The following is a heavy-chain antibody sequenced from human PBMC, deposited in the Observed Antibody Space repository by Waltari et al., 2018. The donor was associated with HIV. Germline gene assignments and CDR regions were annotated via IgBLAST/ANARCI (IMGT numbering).Heavy chain of an antibody. CDR1: GYSFTRYG. CDR3: ARAPMTTVTSRGFDI. CDR2: ISIYNDNT. Sequence: QVQLVQSGAEVKKPGASLKVSCKASGYSFTRYGISWVRQAPGQGLEWIGWISIYNDNTKYAQKIQDRLNMTTDSPTSTAYRELRSLRSDDTAVYYCARAPMTTVTSRGFDIWGQGTMVIVSS. J-gene: IGHJ3*02. D-gene: IGHD4-17*01. V-gene: IGHV1-18*01.